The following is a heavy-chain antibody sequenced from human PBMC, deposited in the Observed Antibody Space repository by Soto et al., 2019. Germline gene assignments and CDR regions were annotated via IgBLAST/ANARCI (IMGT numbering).Heavy chain of an antibody. CDR3: ARDDGSGQFDY. J-gene: IGHJ4*02. CDR1: GGSFSGYY. CDR2: IYYSGST. V-gene: IGHV4-59*01. D-gene: IGHD3-10*01. Sequence: SETLSLTCAVYGGSFSGYYWSWIRQPPGKGLEWIGYIYYSGSTNYNPSLKSRVTISVDTSKNQFSLKLSSVTAADTAVYYCARDDGSGQFDYWGQGTLVTVSS.